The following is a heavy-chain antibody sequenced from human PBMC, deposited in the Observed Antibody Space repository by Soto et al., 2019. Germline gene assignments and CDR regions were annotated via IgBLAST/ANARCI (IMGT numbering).Heavy chain of an antibody. CDR3: ARGRGYCSGGSCYHYYMDV. D-gene: IGHD2-15*01. J-gene: IGHJ6*03. CDR2: INHSGST. V-gene: IGHV4-34*01. CDR1: GGSFSGYY. Sequence: SETLSLTCAVYGGSFSGYYWSWIRQPPGKGLEWIGEINHSGSTNYNPSLKSRVTISVDTSKNQFSLKLSSVTAADTAVYYCARGRGYCSGGSCYHYYMDVWGKGTTVTVSS.